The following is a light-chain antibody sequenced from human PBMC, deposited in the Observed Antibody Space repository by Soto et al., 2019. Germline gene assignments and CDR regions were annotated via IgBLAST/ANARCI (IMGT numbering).Light chain of an antibody. CDR2: GAS. CDR3: QQYDSSPLT. V-gene: IGKV3-20*01. Sequence: EIVLTQSPGTLSLSPGERATLSCRASQSVSSNYLAWYQQKPGQAPRLLIYGASSRATGIPDRFSGSGSGTDFTLTISRLEPEDCAVYYCQQYDSSPLTFGGVTKVEIK. CDR1: QSVSSNY. J-gene: IGKJ4*01.